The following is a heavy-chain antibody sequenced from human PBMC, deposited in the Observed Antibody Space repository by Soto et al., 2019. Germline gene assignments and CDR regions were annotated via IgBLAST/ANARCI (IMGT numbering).Heavy chain of an antibody. CDR1: GFTFRAYA. D-gene: IGHD3-16*02. J-gene: IGHJ4*02. Sequence: GGSLRLSCTASGFTFRAYAMTWFRQAPGKGLEWVSAISGSAGTFYATSVKGRFTISRDNSRSTVYLQMHSLRAEDSAIYYCAKEKDYDFNWGSDRFTSHYWGRGTLVTVSS. V-gene: IGHV3-23*01. CDR2: ISGSAGT. CDR3: AKEKDYDFNWGSDRFTSHY.